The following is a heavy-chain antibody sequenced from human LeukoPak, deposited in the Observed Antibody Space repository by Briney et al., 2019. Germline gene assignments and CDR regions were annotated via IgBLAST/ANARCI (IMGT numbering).Heavy chain of an antibody. CDR1: GGSISSGSYY. Sequence: PSETLSLTCTVSGGSISSGSYYWGWIRQPPGKGLEWIGSIYYSGSTYYNPSLTSRVTISVDTSKNQFSLKLSSVTAADTAVYYCARLTYTAMALDYWGQGTLVTVSS. J-gene: IGHJ4*02. CDR3: ARLTYTAMALDY. D-gene: IGHD5-18*01. V-gene: IGHV4-39*01. CDR2: IYYSGST.